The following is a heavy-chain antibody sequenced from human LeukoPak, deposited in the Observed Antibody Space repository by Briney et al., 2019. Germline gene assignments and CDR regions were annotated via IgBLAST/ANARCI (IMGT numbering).Heavy chain of an antibody. CDR3: ARLPRYDFWS. V-gene: IGHV4-39*01. D-gene: IGHD3-3*01. CDR1: GDSINRTNFY. Sequence: ASETLSLTCTVSGDSINRTNFYWGWIRQPPGKGLEWIGSIYYSGTTNYNPSLKSRVTISVDTSKKQFSLKLRSVTAADTAVYYCARLPRYDFWSWGQGTLVTVSS. J-gene: IGHJ4*02. CDR2: IYYSGTT.